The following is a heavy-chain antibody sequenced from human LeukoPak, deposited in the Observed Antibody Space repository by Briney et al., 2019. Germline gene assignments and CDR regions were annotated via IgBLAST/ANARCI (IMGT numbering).Heavy chain of an antibody. V-gene: IGHV1-3*03. CDR2: INAGNGNT. CDR3: ARDLGYDILTGYYLGLGY. CDR1: GYTFTSYA. D-gene: IGHD3-9*01. Sequence: GGSLRLSCAASGYTFTSYAMHWVRQAPGQRLEWMGWINAGNGNTKYSQEFQGRVTITRDTSASTAYMELSSLRSEDMAVYYCARDLGYDILTGYYLGLGYWGQGTLVTVSS. J-gene: IGHJ4*02.